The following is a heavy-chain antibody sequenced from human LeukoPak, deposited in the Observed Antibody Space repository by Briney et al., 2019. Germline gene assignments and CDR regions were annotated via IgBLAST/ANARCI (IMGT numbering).Heavy chain of an antibody. CDR2: ISAYNGNT. CDR1: GYTFTSYG. V-gene: IGHV1-18*01. CDR3: ARVASDSSGWYGLDY. Sequence: GASVKVSCKASGYTFTSYGISRVRQAPGQGLEWMGWISAYNGNTNYAQKLQGRVTMTTDTSTSTAYMELRSLRSDDTAVYHCARVASDSSGWYGLDYWGQGTLVTVSS. J-gene: IGHJ4*02. D-gene: IGHD6-19*01.